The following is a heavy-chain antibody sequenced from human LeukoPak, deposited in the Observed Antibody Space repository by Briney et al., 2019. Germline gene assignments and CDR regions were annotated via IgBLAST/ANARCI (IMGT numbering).Heavy chain of an antibody. CDR2: MNPNSGST. D-gene: IGHD2-15*01. CDR1: GYIFTSYD. Sequence: ASVQVSCKASGYIFTSYDINWVRQATGQGLEWMGWMNPNSGSTGYAQKFQGRVTMTRNTSISTAYMELSSLRSEDTAVYYCARAGGYCSGGSCYFDYWGQGTLVTVSS. V-gene: IGHV1-8*01. J-gene: IGHJ4*02. CDR3: ARAGGYCSGGSCYFDY.